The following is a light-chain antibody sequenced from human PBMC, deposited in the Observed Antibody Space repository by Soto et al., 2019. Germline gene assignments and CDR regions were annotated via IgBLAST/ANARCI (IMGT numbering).Light chain of an antibody. CDR3: SSYAGSDNFCV. Sequence: QSALTQPPSASGSPGQSVTISCTGTSSDVAGYNYVSWYQQHPGKAPKLIIYEVSERPSGVPDRFSGSKSGNTASLTVSGLQAEDEADYYCSSYAGSDNFCVFGTGTKV. CDR2: EVS. CDR1: SSDVAGYNY. V-gene: IGLV2-8*01. J-gene: IGLJ1*01.